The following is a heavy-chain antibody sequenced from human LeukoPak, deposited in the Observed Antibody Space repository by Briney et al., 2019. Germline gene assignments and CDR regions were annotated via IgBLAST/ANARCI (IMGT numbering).Heavy chain of an antibody. D-gene: IGHD3-16*01. V-gene: IGHV4-39*07. CDR2: IYYSGST. Sequence: SETLSLTCTVSGGSISSSSYYWGWIRQPPGKGLEWIGNIYYSGSTYYNPSLKSRVTISVDTSKNQFSLKLSSVTAADTAVYYCARRDYYARFDPWGQGTLVTVSS. J-gene: IGHJ5*02. CDR3: ARRDYYARFDP. CDR1: GGSISSSSYY.